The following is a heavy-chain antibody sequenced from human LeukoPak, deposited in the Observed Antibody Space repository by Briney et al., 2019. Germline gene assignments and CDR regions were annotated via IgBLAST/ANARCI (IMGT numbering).Heavy chain of an antibody. D-gene: IGHD5-18*01. J-gene: IGHJ4*02. CDR3: ARAPGAMAFDY. V-gene: IGHV3-11*01. Sequence: GGSLRLSCAASGFTFSDYYMSWIRQAPGKGLEWVSYISSSGSTIYYADSVKGRFTISRDNSKNTLYLQMNSLRAEDTAVYYCARAPGAMAFDYWGQGTLVTVSS. CDR1: GFTFSDYY. CDR2: ISSSGSTI.